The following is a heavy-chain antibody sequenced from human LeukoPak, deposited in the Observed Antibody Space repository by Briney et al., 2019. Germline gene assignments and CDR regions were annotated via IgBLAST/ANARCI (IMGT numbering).Heavy chain of an antibody. V-gene: IGHV3-33*03. Sequence: PGRSLRLSCAASGFTFSSYGMHWVRQAPGKGLEWVAVILNDGSQEKYADSVKGRFTISRDNAKNSLYLQMNSLRAEDTALYYCARNTQDAFDIWGQGTMVTVSS. D-gene: IGHD1/OR15-1a*01. CDR3: ARNTQDAFDI. J-gene: IGHJ3*02. CDR2: ILNDGSQE. CDR1: GFTFSSYG.